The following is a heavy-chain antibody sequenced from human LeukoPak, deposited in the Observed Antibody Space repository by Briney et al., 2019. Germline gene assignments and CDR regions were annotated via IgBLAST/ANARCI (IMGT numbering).Heavy chain of an antibody. CDR3: VRGGAREFRGVTLPDR. Sequence: ASVKVSCKASGYTFTGYYMHWVRQAPGQGLEWMGWINPYSGDTNFAQKFQGRVTMTRDTSISTAYMELRSLISDDTAVYYCVRGGAREFRGVTLPDRWGQGTLVTVSS. V-gene: IGHV1-2*02. CDR1: GYTFTGYY. D-gene: IGHD3-10*01. CDR2: INPYSGDT. J-gene: IGHJ5*02.